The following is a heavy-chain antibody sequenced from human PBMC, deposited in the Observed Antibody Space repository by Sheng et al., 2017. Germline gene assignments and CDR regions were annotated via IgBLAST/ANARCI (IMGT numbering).Heavy chain of an antibody. D-gene: IGHD3-22*01. Sequence: QVQLQQWGAGLLKPSETLSLTCAVYGGSFSGYYWSWIRQPPGKGLEWIGEINHSGSTNYNPSLKSRVTISVDTSKNQFSLKLSSVTAADTAVYYCARDSYYYDSSGYPEFDYWGQGTLVTVSS. V-gene: IGHV4-34*01. CDR1: GGSFSGYY. CDR3: ARDSYYYDSSGYPEFDY. J-gene: IGHJ4*02. CDR2: INHSGST.